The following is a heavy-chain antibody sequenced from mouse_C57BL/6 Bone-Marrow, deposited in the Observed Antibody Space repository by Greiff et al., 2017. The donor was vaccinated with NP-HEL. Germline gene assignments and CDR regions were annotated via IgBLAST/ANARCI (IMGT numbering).Heavy chain of an antibody. CDR2: ISSGSSTI. Sequence: EVMLVESGGGLVKPGGSLKLSCAASGFTFSDSGMHWVRQAPEKGLEWVAYISSGSSTIYYADTVKGRFTISRDNAKNTLFLQMTSLRSEDTAMYYCARARLLAYWGQGTLVTVSA. D-gene: IGHD2-4*01. CDR3: ARARLLAY. CDR1: GFTFSDSG. J-gene: IGHJ3*01. V-gene: IGHV5-17*01.